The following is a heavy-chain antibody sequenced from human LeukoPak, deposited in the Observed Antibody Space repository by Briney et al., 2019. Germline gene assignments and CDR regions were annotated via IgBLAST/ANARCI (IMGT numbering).Heavy chain of an antibody. CDR2: KWFNGRDE. Sequence: GGSRRLSWARPGSTFAIYGIPWVRQAPAKGLDWVPSKWFNGRDETYVDSVKGRFTISRDNSTLFLQMNSLRPDDTAIYFCARGKGSGRFGYFYYGVDVWGQGTTVTVSS. V-gene: IGHV3-33*01. D-gene: IGHD3-10*01. CDR1: GSTFAIYG. J-gene: IGHJ6*02. CDR3: ARGKGSGRFGYFYYGVDV.